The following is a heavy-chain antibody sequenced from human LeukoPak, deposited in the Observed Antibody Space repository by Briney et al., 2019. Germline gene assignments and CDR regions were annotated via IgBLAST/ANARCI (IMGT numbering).Heavy chain of an antibody. CDR2: INPNSGGT. Sequence: ASVKVSCKASGYTFTGYCMHWVRQAPGQGLEWMGWINPNSGGTNYAQKFKGRVTMTRDTFISTAYMELSRLRYDDTAVYYCVVNYYDSSGYFDYWGQGTLVTVSS. D-gene: IGHD3-22*01. J-gene: IGHJ4*02. CDR3: VVNYYDSSGYFDY. CDR1: GYTFTGYC. V-gene: IGHV1-2*02.